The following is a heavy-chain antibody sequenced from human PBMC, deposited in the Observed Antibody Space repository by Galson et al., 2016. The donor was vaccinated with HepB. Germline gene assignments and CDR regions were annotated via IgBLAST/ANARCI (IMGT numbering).Heavy chain of an antibody. J-gene: IGHJ5*02. D-gene: IGHD2-2*01. CDR1: GYTFTTYA. CDR3: ARGIAVESSANWFDP. Sequence: SVKVSCKASGYTFTTYAMHWVRQVPGQRLEWMGLINAGNGNTKYSQKFQGRVTITRDTSASTAYMELTSLTSEDTAGYYCARGIAVESSANWFDPWGQGILVTVSS. CDR2: INAGNGNT. V-gene: IGHV1-3*01.